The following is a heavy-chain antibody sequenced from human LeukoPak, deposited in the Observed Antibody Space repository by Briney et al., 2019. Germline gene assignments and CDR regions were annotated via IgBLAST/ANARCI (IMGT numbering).Heavy chain of an antibody. D-gene: IGHD3-3*01. CDR2: IYYTGTT. V-gene: IGHV4-39*07. CDR3: ARDQRRYDLWSGPGLNWFDP. J-gene: IGHJ5*02. Sequence: WIRQPPGKGLEWIGSIYYTGTTSYNPSLKSRVTISVDTSKKQFSLKLSSVTAADTAVYYCARDQRRYDLWSGPGLNWFDPWGQGTLVTVSS.